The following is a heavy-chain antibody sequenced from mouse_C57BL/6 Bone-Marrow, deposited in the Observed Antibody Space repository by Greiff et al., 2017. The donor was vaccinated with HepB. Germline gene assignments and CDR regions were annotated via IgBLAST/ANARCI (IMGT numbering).Heavy chain of an antibody. CDR1: GHSITSGYY. V-gene: IGHV3-6*01. CDR3: AIDQGAITTVMDAMDD. D-gene: IGHD1-1*01. J-gene: IGHJ4*01. CDR2: ISYDGSN. Sequence: ESGPGLVKPSQSLSLTCSVTGHSITSGYYWIWIRQFPGNKLEWMGYISYDGSNNYNPSIKKRISITRDTSKNQFFLRLHSVTTEDTATYYCAIDQGAITTVMDAMDDWGKGTSVTVSS.